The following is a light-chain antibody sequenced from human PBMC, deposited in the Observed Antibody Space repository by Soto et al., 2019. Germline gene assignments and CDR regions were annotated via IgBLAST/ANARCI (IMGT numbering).Light chain of an antibody. CDR1: QSISVW. J-gene: IGKJ1*01. CDR3: QQYDTYPWT. V-gene: IGKV1-5*01. CDR2: DAS. Sequence: DIRMTQSPSTLSASVGDRVTITCRASQSISVWLAWYQQRPGKAPKLLIYDASSLESGVPSRFSGSGSGTEFTLTISSLQPDDFATYYCQQYDTYPWTFGQGTKVEI.